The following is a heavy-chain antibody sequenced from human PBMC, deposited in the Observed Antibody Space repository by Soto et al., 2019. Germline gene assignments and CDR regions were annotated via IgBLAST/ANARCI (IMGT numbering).Heavy chain of an antibody. D-gene: IGHD3-9*01. CDR1: GGSISSSSYY. J-gene: IGHJ5*02. V-gene: IGHV4-39*01. Sequence: SETLSLTCTVSGGSISSSSYYWGWIRQPPGKGLEWIGSIYYSGSTYYNPSLKSRVTISVDTSKNQFSLKLSSVTAADTAVYYCARGIVRYFDWLLLNWFDPWGQGTLVTVSS. CDR2: IYYSGST. CDR3: ARGIVRYFDWLLLNWFDP.